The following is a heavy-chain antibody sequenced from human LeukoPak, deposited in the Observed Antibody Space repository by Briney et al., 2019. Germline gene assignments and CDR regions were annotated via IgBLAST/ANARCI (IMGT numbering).Heavy chain of an antibody. CDR1: GFTFSSYG. J-gene: IGHJ4*02. Sequence: GRSLRLSCAASGFTFSSYGMHWVRQAPGKGLEWVAVTSYDGSNKYYADSVKGRFTISRDNSKNTLYLQMNSLRAEDTAVYYCARGLRDYYGSGSYYFDHWGQGTLVTVSS. CDR2: TSYDGSNK. CDR3: ARGLRDYYGSGSYYFDH. V-gene: IGHV3-30*03. D-gene: IGHD3-10*01.